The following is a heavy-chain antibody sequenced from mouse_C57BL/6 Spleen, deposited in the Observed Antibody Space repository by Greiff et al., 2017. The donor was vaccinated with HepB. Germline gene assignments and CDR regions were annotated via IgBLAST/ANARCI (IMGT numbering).Heavy chain of an antibody. V-gene: IGHV1-52*01. J-gene: IGHJ2*01. CDR2: IDPSDSET. Sequence: QVQLQQPGAELVRPGSSVKLSCKASGYTFTSYWMHWVKQRPIQGLEWIGNIDPSDSETHYNQKFKDKATLTVDNSSSTAYMQLSSLTSEDSAVYYCARGEYYGSSSPVDYWGQGTTLTVSA. CDR3: ARGEYYGSSSPVDY. CDR1: GYTFTSYW. D-gene: IGHD1-1*01.